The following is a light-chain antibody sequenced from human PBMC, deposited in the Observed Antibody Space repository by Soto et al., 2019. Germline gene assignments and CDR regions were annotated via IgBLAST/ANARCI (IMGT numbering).Light chain of an antibody. V-gene: IGLV2-23*02. CDR3: CSYAGGATYV. CDR1: ISDVGTYNL. CDR2: EVS. J-gene: IGLJ1*01. Sequence: QSVLTQPASVSGSPGQSITISCTGTISDVGTYNLVSWFQQHPGKAPKLMIFEVSERPSGVSNRFSDSKSGNAASLTISGLQAEDEADYYCCSYAGGATYVFGTGTKLTVL.